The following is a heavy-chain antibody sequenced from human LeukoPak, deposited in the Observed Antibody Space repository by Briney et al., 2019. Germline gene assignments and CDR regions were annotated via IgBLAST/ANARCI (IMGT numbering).Heavy chain of an antibody. CDR2: IYYSGST. CDR3: ARDAYQGARLDP. V-gene: IGHV4-59*01. Sequence: SETLSLTCTVSGGSISSYYWSWIRQPPGKGLEWIGYIYYSGSTNYNPSLKSRVTISVDTSKNQFSLKLSSVTAADTAVYYCARDAYQGARLDPWGQGTLVTVSS. J-gene: IGHJ5*02. CDR1: GGSISSYY. D-gene: IGHD2-2*01.